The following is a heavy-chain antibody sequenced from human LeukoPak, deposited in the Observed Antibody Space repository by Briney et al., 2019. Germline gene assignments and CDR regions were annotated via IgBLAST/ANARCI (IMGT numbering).Heavy chain of an antibody. CDR1: GFTFSDHY. V-gene: IGHV3-72*01. J-gene: IGHJ4*02. Sequence: GGSLRLSCAASGFTFSDHYMDWVRQAPGKGLEWVGRTRNKAKSYTTEYAASVKGRFTISRDDSKNSLYLQMSSLKTEDTAVYYCAREAMVRGVIFDYWGQGTLVTVSS. CDR2: TRNKAKSYTT. CDR3: AREAMVRGVIFDY. D-gene: IGHD3-10*01.